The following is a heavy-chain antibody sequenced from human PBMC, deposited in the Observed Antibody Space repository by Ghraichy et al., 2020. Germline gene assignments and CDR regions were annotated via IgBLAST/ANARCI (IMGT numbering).Heavy chain of an antibody. CDR3: ARARMATSYYYYYGMDV. CDR2: IWYDGSNK. J-gene: IGHJ6*02. V-gene: IGHV3-33*01. D-gene: IGHD5-24*01. CDR1: GFTFSSYG. Sequence: GGSLRLTCAASGFTFSSYGMHWVRQAPGKGLEWVAVIWYDGSNKYYADSVKGRFTISRDNSKNTLYLQINSLRAEDTAVYYCARARMATSYYYYYGMDVWGQGTTVTVSS.